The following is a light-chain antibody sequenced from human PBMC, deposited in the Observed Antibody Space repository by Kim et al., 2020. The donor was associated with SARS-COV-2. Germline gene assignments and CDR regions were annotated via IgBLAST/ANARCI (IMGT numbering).Light chain of an antibody. CDR2: GTS. Sequence: SPGEGATLSCRASQSVSSSYLAWYQQKSGQAPRLLIYGTSTRATGIPDGFSGSGSGTDFTLTISRLEPEDFAVYYCQQYGTSPRTFGGGTKVDIK. CDR3: QQYGTSPRT. V-gene: IGKV3-20*01. J-gene: IGKJ4*01. CDR1: QSVSSSY.